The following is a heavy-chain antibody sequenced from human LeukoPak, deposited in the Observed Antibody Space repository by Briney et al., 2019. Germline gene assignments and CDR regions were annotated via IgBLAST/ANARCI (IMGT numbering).Heavy chain of an antibody. CDR3: ARDRGGYCSSTSCARGDY. V-gene: IGHV1-18*04. D-gene: IGHD2-2*01. J-gene: IGHJ4*02. CDR2: ISAYNGNT. CDR1: GYTFTSYG. Sequence: ASVKVSCKASGYTFTSYGISWVRQAPGQGLEWMGWISAYNGNTNYAQKLQGRVTMTTDPSTSTAYMELRSLRSDDTAVYYCARDRGGYCSSTSCARGDYWGQGTLVTVSS.